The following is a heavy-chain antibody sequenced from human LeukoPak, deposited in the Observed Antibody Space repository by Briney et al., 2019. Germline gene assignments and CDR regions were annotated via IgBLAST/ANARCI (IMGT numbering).Heavy chain of an antibody. J-gene: IGHJ6*02. CDR3: AGNWHTDYYYGMDV. Sequence: ASVKVSCKVPGYTLTELSMHWVRQAPGKGLEWMGGFDPEDGETIYAQKFQGRVTMTEDTSTDTAYMELSSLRSEDTAVYYGAGNWHTDYYYGMDVWGQGTTVTVSS. CDR1: GYTLTELS. D-gene: IGHD1/OR15-1a*01. V-gene: IGHV1-24*01. CDR2: FDPEDGET.